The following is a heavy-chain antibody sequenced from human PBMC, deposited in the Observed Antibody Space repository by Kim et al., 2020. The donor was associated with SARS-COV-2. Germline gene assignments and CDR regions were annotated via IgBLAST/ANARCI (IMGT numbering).Heavy chain of an antibody. CDR2: ISSTGRFI. Sequence: GGSLRLSCEASRFTFSSFSMNWVRQAPGKGLEWISYISSTGRFIYYADSVKGRFTISRDNAKNSLYLQMNSLRAEDTAVYYCVRDLEWELLFDEWGQGTLVTVSS. V-gene: IGHV3-21*05. CDR1: RFTFSSFS. J-gene: IGHJ4*02. CDR3: VRDLEWELLFDE. D-gene: IGHD1-26*01.